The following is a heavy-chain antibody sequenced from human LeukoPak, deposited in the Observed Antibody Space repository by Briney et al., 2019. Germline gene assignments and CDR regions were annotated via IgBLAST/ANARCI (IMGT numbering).Heavy chain of an antibody. D-gene: IGHD5-18*01. J-gene: IGHJ3*02. Sequence: PSETLSLTCSVSGDSIRTYYWSWIRQPPGKGLEWIGYIIDTGSTNYKPSLKTRLTMSVDVSKNQISLKLSSVTAADTAVYYCAKDRLAMGDAFDIWGQGTMVTVSS. CDR1: GDSIRTYY. CDR2: IIDTGST. V-gene: IGHV4-59*01. CDR3: AKDRLAMGDAFDI.